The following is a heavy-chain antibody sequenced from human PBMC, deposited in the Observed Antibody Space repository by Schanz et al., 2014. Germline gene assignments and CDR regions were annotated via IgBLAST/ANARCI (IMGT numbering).Heavy chain of an antibody. V-gene: IGHV4-59*08. CDR2: FYYSGST. CDR1: GGSISGHY. J-gene: IGHJ6*02. Sequence: QVHLQESGPGLVKPSETLSLTCTVSGGSISGHYWSWIRQPPGKGLEWIGYFYYSGSTNYNPSLKSRVPLSTDPPENQSSLRLKSVTAADTAVYYCARRRRGYGLDVWGQGTTVTVSS. CDR3: ARRRRGYGLDV.